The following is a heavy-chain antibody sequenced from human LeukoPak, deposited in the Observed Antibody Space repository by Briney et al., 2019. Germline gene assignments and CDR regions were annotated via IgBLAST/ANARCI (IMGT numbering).Heavy chain of an antibody. D-gene: IGHD3-10*01. Sequence: ASVKVSCKASGYTFTGYYMNWVRQAPGQGLEWMGWINPNSGGSNYAQKFHGRVTMTRDTSISTVYMELSRLRSDDTAVYYCARVRTRGLMDDAFDIWGQGTMVTVSS. CDR2: INPNSGGS. CDR3: ARVRTRGLMDDAFDI. J-gene: IGHJ3*02. CDR1: GYTFTGYY. V-gene: IGHV1-2*02.